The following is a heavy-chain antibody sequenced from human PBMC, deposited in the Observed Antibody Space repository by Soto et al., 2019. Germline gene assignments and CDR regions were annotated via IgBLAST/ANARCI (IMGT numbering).Heavy chain of an antibody. CDR2: IRSKAYGGTT. D-gene: IGHD7-27*01. CDR1: GFTFGDYA. CDR3: TRDPELGSEIDY. J-gene: IGHJ4*02. V-gene: IGHV3-49*04. Sequence: GSLRLSCTASGFTFGDYAMSWVRQAPGKGLEWVGFIRSKAYGGTTEYAASVKGRFTISRDDSKSIAYLQMNSLKTEDTAVYYCTRDPELGSEIDYWGQGTLVTVSS.